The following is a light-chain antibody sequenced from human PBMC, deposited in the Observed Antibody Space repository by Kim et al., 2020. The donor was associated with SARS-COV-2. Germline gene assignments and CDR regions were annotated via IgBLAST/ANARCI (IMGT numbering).Light chain of an antibody. CDR1: QSVSSN. J-gene: IGKJ1*01. CDR2: GAS. V-gene: IGKV3-15*01. CDR3: QQYNNWPPT. Sequence: VSPGERATLSCRASQSVSSNLAWYQHKPGQAPRLLIYGASTRATGIPARFSGSGSGTEFTLTISSLQSEDFAVYYCQQYNNWPPTFGQGTKVDIK.